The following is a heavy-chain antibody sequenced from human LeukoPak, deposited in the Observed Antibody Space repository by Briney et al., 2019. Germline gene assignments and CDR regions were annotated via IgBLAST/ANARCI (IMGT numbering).Heavy chain of an antibody. J-gene: IGHJ5*02. Sequence: VQDTCKASGYTINTYGITGVRQPPAQEPEWMGWISSYNDNTKKARNLQDRLTMTTHTSTPTAYMELRSLRSDDAGVYYCARDRIAVRPNWFDPWGQGTLVTVSS. V-gene: IGHV1-18*01. CDR3: ARDRIAVRPNWFDP. CDR1: GYTINTYG. D-gene: IGHD6-19*01. CDR2: ISSYNDNT.